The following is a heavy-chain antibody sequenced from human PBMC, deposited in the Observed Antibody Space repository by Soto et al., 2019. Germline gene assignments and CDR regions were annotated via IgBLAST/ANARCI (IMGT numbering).Heavy chain of an antibody. CDR1: GYTFTSYD. V-gene: IGHV1-8*01. CDR3: ARGGYSSSLDY. Sequence: QVQLVQSGAEVKKPGASVKVSCKASGYTFTSYDMNWVRQATGQGLAWMGWTNSNRGKTGYAQEFQGRLTLTRNTSISTAYMELNSLRSEDTAVYYCARGGYSSSLDYWGQGTLVTVSS. J-gene: IGHJ4*02. CDR2: TNSNRGKT. D-gene: IGHD6-13*01.